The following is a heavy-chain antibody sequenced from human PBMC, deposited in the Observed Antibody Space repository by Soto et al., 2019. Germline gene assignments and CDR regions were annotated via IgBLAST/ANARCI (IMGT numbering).Heavy chain of an antibody. Sequence: GGSLRLSCAASGFTLSSYAMSWVRQAPGKGLEWVSAISGSGGSTYYADSVKGRFTISRDNSKNTLYLQMNSLRAEDTAVYYCAKCPRRPYSSSKYYYYGMDVWGQGTTVTVSS. D-gene: IGHD6-13*01. CDR1: GFTLSSYA. V-gene: IGHV3-23*01. CDR2: ISGSGGST. J-gene: IGHJ6*02. CDR3: AKCPRRPYSSSKYYYYGMDV.